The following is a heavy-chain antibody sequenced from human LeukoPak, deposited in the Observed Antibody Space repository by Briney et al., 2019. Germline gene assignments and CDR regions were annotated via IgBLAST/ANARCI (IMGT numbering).Heavy chain of an antibody. V-gene: IGHV3-7*04. J-gene: IGHJ4*02. Sequence: GGSLRLSCAASGFTFNNYAMTWVRQAPGKGLEWVANIAQDGGDKYYVGSVRGRFTISRDNAKNSLYLQMNGLRAEDTAIYYCARGHSGHVYWGQGTLVTVSS. CDR3: ARGHSGHVY. CDR2: IAQDGGDK. CDR1: GFTFNNYA. D-gene: IGHD5-12*01.